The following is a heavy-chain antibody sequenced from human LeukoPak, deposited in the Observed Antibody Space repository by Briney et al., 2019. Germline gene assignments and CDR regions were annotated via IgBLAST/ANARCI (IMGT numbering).Heavy chain of an antibody. CDR1: GGSISNRSYY. J-gene: IGHJ5*02. V-gene: IGHV4-39*01. CDR3: ARLLKTPVGVRLAVNNNWFDP. CDR2: IYDTGST. Sequence: SGTLSLTCTVSGGSISNRSYYWGWSRQPPGKGLEWIGSIYDTGSTYNNPSLKSRVAISVDTTRNQFSLKLTSVTAADTAVYYCARLLKTPVGVRLAVNNNWFDPWGQGTLVTVSS. D-gene: IGHD2-8*01.